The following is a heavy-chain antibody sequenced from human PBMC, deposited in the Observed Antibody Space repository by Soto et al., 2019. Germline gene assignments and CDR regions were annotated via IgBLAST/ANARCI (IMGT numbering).Heavy chain of an antibody. J-gene: IGHJ3*02. V-gene: IGHV1-8*01. CDR3: ARALICSGGSCHKGAFDI. D-gene: IGHD2-15*01. CDR2: MNPNSGNT. Sequence: QVQLVQSGAEVKKPGASVKVSCKASGYTFTSYDINWVRQATGQGLEWMGWMNPNSGNTGYAQKFQGRVTMTTDTSTSTAYMELRSLRSDDTAVYYCARALICSGGSCHKGAFDIWGQGTMVTVSS. CDR1: GYTFTSYD.